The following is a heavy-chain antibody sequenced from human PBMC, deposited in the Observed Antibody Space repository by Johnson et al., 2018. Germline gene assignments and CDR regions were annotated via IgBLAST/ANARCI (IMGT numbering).Heavy chain of an antibody. D-gene: IGHD3-10*01. CDR2: LTCNSDTA. CDR3: VRTSGITYPYFQH. J-gene: IGHJ1*01. V-gene: IGHV3-9*01. Sequence: QLVASGGGVVRPGRSLRLSCAASGFTFSSYVMHWVRQPPGKGLEWVSGLTCNSDTAVSVASVKGRFTTSRDDLKNSMYLQMNSLKTEDPAVYFCVRTSGITYPYFQHWGQGTLVTVSS. CDR1: GFTFSSYV.